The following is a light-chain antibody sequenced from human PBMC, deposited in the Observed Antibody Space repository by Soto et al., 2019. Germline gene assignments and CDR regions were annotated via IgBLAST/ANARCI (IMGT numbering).Light chain of an antibody. J-gene: IGLJ1*01. CDR1: SGDVGSYNL. Sequence: QSVLTQPASVSGSPGRPITISCTGTSGDVGSYNLVSWYQQHPGKAPKLMIYEGSKRPSGVSNRFSGSKSGNTASLTISGLQAEDEADYYCCSYAGSSTYVFGTGTKVTVL. V-gene: IGLV2-23*01. CDR2: EGS. CDR3: CSYAGSSTYV.